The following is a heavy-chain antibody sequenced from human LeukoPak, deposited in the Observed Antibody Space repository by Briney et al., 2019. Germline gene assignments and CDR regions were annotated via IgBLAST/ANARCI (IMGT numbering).Heavy chain of an antibody. CDR2: INPKSGGP. Sequence: ASVKVSCKASGYTFTGYYMYWVRQAPRQGLEWMGRINPKSGGPNYAQKFQGRVTMTRDTSISTAYMELSRLRSDDTAVYYCARALNPYTVTTPHDYWGQGTLVTVSS. J-gene: IGHJ4*02. CDR1: GYTFTGYY. D-gene: IGHD4-17*01. V-gene: IGHV1-2*06. CDR3: ARALNPYTVTTPHDY.